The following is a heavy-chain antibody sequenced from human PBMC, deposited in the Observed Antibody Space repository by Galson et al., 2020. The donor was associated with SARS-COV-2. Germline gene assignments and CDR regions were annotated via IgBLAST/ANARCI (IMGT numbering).Heavy chain of an antibody. CDR2: IFFDGSEK. CDR1: GFTFSDHA. CDR3: ARDGQSSRGLAFDY. J-gene: IGHJ4*02. V-gene: IGHV3-33*01. Sequence: GGSLRLSCAASGFTFSDHAMPWVRQAPGKGLEWVAQIFFDGSEKYYGDSVRGRFTISRDSSKNTVYLQMNNLRVDDAAVYYCARDGQSSRGLAFDYWGQGTLLTVSS. D-gene: IGHD5-12*01.